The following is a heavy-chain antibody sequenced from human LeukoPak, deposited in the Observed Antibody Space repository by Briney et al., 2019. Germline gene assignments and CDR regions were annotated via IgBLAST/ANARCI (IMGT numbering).Heavy chain of an antibody. D-gene: IGHD6-6*01. J-gene: IGHJ4*02. Sequence: GGSLRLSCAASGFTFSSYAMHWVRQAPGKGLEWVAVISYDGSNKYYADSVKGRFTISRDNSKNTLYLQMNSLRAEDTAVYYCAKAPSAGSPDDYWGQGTLVTVSS. V-gene: IGHV3-30-3*01. CDR3: AKAPSAGSPDDY. CDR2: ISYDGSNK. CDR1: GFTFSSYA.